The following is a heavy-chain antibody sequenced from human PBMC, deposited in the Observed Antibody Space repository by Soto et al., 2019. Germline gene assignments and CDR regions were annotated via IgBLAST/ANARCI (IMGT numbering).Heavy chain of an antibody. Sequence: QVQLVESGGGVVQPGRSLRLSCAASGFTFSSYGMHWVRQAPGKGLEWVAVISYGGSNKYYADSVKGRFTISRDNSKKTLYLQMNSLRAEDTAVYYCARSPYSVSYLAYFDYWGQGTLVTVSS. D-gene: IGHD1-26*01. CDR1: GFTFSSYG. V-gene: IGHV3-30*03. J-gene: IGHJ4*02. CDR3: ARSPYSVSYLAYFDY. CDR2: ISYGGSNK.